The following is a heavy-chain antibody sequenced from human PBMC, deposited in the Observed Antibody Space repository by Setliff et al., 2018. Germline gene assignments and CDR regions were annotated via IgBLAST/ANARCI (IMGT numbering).Heavy chain of an antibody. V-gene: IGHV3-21*01. CDR2: ISPSSTYI. CDR1: GFIFSS. D-gene: IGHD6-25*01. CDR3: ARSPANGGHDAFDI. Sequence: PGGSLRLSCAASGFIFSSFHWVRQAPGKGLEWVSSISPSSTYIYYADSVEGRFTISRDNAKNSLYLQMNSLGAEDTAVYYCARSPANGGHDAFDIWGQGTMVTVSS. J-gene: IGHJ3*02.